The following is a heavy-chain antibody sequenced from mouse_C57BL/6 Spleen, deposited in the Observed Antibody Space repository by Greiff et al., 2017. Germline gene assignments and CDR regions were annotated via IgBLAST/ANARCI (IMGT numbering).Heavy chain of an antibody. V-gene: IGHV1-15*01. CDR3: TRRGWALDY. J-gene: IGHJ2*01. Sequence: QVQLKQSGAELVRPGASVTLSCKASGYTFTDYEMHWVKQTPVHGLEWIGAIDPETGGTAYNQKFKGKAILTADKSSSTAYMELRSLTSEDSAVYYCTRRGWALDYWGQGTTLTVSS. CDR2: IDPETGGT. D-gene: IGHD1-1*02. CDR1: GYTFTDYE.